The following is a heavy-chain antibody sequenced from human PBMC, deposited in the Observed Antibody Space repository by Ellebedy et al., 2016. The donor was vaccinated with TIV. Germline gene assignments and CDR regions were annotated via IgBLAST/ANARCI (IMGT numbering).Heavy chain of an antibody. D-gene: IGHD6-6*01. CDR2: ISYDGSNK. Sequence: GESLKIPCAASGFTFSSYAMHWVRQAPGKGLEWVAVISYDGSNKYYADSVKGRFTISRDNSKNTLYLQMNSLRAEDTAVYYCARGGEYSSSLDYWGQGTLITVSS. CDR3: ARGGEYSSSLDY. V-gene: IGHV3-30-3*01. CDR1: GFTFSSYA. J-gene: IGHJ4*02.